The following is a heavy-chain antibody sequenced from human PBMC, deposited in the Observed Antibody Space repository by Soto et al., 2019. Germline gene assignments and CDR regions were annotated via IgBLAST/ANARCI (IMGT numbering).Heavy chain of an antibody. J-gene: IGHJ4*02. CDR2: INPSGGST. CDR1: GYTFTSYY. V-gene: IGHV1-46*01. CDR3: ARGLIYDSSGYYFDY. D-gene: IGHD3-22*01. Sequence: QVQLVQSGAEVKKPGASVKVSCKASGYTFTSYYMHWVRQAPGQGLEWMGIINPSGGSTRYAQKFQGRVTMTRDTSTSTGYMELSSLRSEDTAVYYCARGLIYDSSGYYFDYWGQGTRVTVSS.